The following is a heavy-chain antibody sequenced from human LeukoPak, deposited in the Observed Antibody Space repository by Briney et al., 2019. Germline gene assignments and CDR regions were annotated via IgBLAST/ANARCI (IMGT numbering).Heavy chain of an antibody. J-gene: IGHJ4*02. V-gene: IGHV5-51*01. CDR3: ARGTLYRSGGSCYDY. Sequence: GESLKISCKGSGYSFTSYWIGWVRQMPGKGLEWMGIIYPGDSDTRYSPSFQGQVTISADKSISTAYLQWSSLKASDTAMYYCARGTLYRSGGSCYDYWGQGTLVTVSS. D-gene: IGHD2-15*01. CDR1: GYSFTSYW. CDR2: IYPGDSDT.